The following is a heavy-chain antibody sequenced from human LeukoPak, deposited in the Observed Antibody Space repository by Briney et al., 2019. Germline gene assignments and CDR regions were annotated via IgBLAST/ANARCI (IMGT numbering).Heavy chain of an antibody. CDR1: GYTFTSYY. D-gene: IGHD5-18*01. CDR3: ASSGYSYGYPIRY. CDR2: INPSGGST. V-gene: IGHV1-46*01. J-gene: IGHJ4*02. Sequence: ASVKVSCKASGYTFTSYYMHWVRQAPGQGLEWLGIINPSGGSTSYAQKFQGRVTMTTDTSTSTAYMELRSLRSDDTAVYYCASSGYSYGYPIRYWGQGTLVTVSS.